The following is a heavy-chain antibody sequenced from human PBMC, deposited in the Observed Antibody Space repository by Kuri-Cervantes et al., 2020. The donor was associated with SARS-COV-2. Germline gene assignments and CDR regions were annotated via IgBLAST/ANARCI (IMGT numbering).Heavy chain of an antibody. CDR2: IYYSGRT. D-gene: IGHD6-13*01. CDR3: ARSFGTAAGQLDY. V-gene: IGHV4-31*03. J-gene: IGHJ4*02. Sequence: SETLSLTCSVSGDSLSRGGHYWTWIRQHPGKGLEWIGYIYYSGRTYYNPSLQSRLTISLDTSQNQFSLKLSPVTAADTAVYYCARSFGTAAGQLDYWGQGTLVTASS. CDR1: GDSLSRGGHY.